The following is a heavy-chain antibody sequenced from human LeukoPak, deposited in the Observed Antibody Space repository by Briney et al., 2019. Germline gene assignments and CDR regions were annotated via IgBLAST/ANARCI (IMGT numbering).Heavy chain of an antibody. CDR2: FVPIFGPA. D-gene: IGHD3-22*01. CDR1: GDTFSSYA. J-gene: IGHJ4*02. V-gene: IGHV1-69*05. CDR3: AIYNKRRAEVVAAGGGAFDY. Sequence: ASVKVSCKASGDTFSSYAISWVRQAPGQGLEWMGGFVPIFGPANYAQKFQGRVTITTDESTSTAFMELSSLRSEDTAVYYCAIYNKRRAEVVAAGGGAFDYWGQGTLVTVSS.